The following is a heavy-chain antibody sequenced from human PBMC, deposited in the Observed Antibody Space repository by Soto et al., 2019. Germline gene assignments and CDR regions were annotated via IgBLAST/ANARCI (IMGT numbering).Heavy chain of an antibody. Sequence: LSLTCDVSGYSITSGYYWGWVRQPPGKGLEWIGSFYYGGSTSHNPSLKSRVTISVDASKNNFSLRLTSVTAADTAVYFCTRVVAGLDYWGQGILVTVSS. CDR2: FYYGGST. D-gene: IGHD6-19*01. CDR1: GYSITSGYY. V-gene: IGHV4-38-2*01. CDR3: TRVVAGLDY. J-gene: IGHJ4*02.